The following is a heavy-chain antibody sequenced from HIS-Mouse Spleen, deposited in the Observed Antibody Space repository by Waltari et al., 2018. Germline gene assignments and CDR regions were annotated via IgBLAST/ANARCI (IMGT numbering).Heavy chain of an antibody. CDR2: IYYRGRT. D-gene: IGHD6-13*01. V-gene: IGHV4-39*07. J-gene: IGHJ2*01. CDR1: GGSISSSSYY. CDR3: AREIPYSSSWYDWYFDL. Sequence: QLQLQESGPGLVKPSETLSLTCTVSGGSISSSSYYWGWIRQPPGMGLEWIGSIYYRGRTTYHPSLKRRVTISVDTSKNQFSLKLSSVTAADTAVYYCAREIPYSSSWYDWYFDLWGRGTLVTVSS.